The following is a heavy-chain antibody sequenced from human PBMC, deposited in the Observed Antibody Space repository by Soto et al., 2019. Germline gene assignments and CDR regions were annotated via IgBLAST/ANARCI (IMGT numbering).Heavy chain of an antibody. J-gene: IGHJ5*02. Sequence: RIRKNPGKGLEWIGEINHSGSTNYNPSLKSRVTISVDTSKNQFSLKLSSVTAADTAVYYCARGRGYSYGSWFDPWGQGTLVTVSS. V-gene: IGHV4-34*01. D-gene: IGHD5-18*01. CDR2: INHSGST. CDR3: ARGRGYSYGSWFDP.